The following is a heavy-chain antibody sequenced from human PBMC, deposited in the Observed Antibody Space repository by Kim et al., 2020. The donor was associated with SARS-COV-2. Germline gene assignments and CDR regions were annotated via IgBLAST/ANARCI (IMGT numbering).Heavy chain of an antibody. V-gene: IGHV3-23*01. Sequence: GGSLRLSCAASGFTFSSYALSWVRQAPGKGLEWVSGISDSGGSTFYADSVKGRFTISRDNSENMLYLQMNSLRAEDTAVYYCAKCRGGSCYSPTDYWGQGSLVTVSS. D-gene: IGHD2-15*01. CDR2: ISDSGGST. J-gene: IGHJ4*02. CDR1: GFTFSSYA. CDR3: AKCRGGSCYSPTDY.